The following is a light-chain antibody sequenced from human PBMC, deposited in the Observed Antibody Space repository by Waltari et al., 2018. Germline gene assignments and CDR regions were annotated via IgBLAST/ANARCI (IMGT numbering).Light chain of an antibody. CDR1: GNTGNW. J-gene: IGKJ2*01. CDR2: SAT. CDR3: QQYKDYPYT. Sequence: DIRMTQSPSTLSASVGDRVTITCRASGNTGNWLAWYQHRAGKAPKLLISSATVLESGVPSRFSGSGSGTDFTLSITSLQPGDFASFYCQQYKDYPYTFGQGTKLEI. V-gene: IGKV1-5*03.